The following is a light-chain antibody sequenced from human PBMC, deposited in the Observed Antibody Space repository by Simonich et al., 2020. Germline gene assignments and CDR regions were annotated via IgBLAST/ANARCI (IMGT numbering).Light chain of an antibody. J-gene: IGLJ2*01. V-gene: IGLV2-14*02. CDR1: SRDVGSYNL. CDR3: CSYTSSSTLV. Sequence: SALTQPASVSGSPGHSITISCTGTSRDVGSYNLASWYQKHPGKAPKLMIFEGSKRPSGFSNRFSGSKSGNTASLTISGLQAEDEADYYCCSYTSSSTLVFGGGTKLTVL. CDR2: EGS.